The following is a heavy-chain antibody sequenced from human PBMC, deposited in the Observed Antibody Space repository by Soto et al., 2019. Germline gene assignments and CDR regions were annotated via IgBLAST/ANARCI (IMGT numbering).Heavy chain of an antibody. Sequence: PVGSLRLSCAAPGFTLSNYWMTWIRQAPGKGLEWVANINKDGSQKNDVDSVKGRFTIARDNGQNSLSLQINSLRVEDTAVYYCVRELGLAYWGQGALVTV. J-gene: IGHJ4*02. CDR3: VRELGLAY. CDR2: INKDGSQK. D-gene: IGHD7-27*01. V-gene: IGHV3-7*03. CDR1: GFTLSNYW.